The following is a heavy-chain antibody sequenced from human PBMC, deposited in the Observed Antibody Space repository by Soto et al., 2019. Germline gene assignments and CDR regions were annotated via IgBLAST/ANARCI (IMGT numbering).Heavy chain of an antibody. CDR1: GGTFSSYA. V-gene: IGHV1-69*13. CDR3: ASYIGHDYVWGTQARYDAFDI. CDR2: IIPIFGTA. D-gene: IGHD3-16*01. Sequence: SVKVSCKASGGTFSSYAISWVRQAPGQGLEWMGGIIPIFGTANYAQRFQGRVTITADESTSTAYMELSSLRSEDTAVYYCASYIGHDYVWGTQARYDAFDIWGQGTMVTVSS. J-gene: IGHJ3*02.